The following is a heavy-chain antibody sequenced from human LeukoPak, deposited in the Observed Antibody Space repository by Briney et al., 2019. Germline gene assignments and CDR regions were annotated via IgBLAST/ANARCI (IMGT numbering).Heavy chain of an antibody. D-gene: IGHD1-26*01. J-gene: IGHJ4*02. Sequence: PSETLSLTCAVYGGSFSGYYWSWIRQPPGKGLEWIGEINHSGSTNYNPSLKSRVTISVDTSKNQFSLKLSSVTAADTAVYYCARRFRWELRGIDYWGQGTLVTVSS. CDR3: ARRFRWELRGIDY. V-gene: IGHV4-34*01. CDR2: INHSGST. CDR1: GGSFSGYY.